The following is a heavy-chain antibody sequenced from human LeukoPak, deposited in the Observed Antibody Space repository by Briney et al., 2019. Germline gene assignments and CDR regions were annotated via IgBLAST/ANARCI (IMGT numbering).Heavy chain of an antibody. J-gene: IGHJ3*02. CDR2: ISGSGGST. Sequence: PGGSLRLSCAASGFTFSSYWMHWVRQAPGKGLEWVSAISGSGGSTYYADSVKGRFTISRDNSKNTLYLQMNSLRAEDTAVYYCANFHILTGDDAFDIWGQGTMVTVSS. V-gene: IGHV3-23*01. CDR1: GFTFSSYW. CDR3: ANFHILTGDDAFDI. D-gene: IGHD3-9*01.